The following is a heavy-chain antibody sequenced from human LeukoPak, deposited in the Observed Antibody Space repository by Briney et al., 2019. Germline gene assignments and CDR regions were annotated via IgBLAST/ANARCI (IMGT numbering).Heavy chain of an antibody. D-gene: IGHD4-23*01. V-gene: IGHV3-20*04. Sequence: SGGSLRLSCAASGFTFDDYGMSWVRQAPGKGLEWVSGINWNGGSTGYADSVKGRFTISRDNAKNSLYLQMNSLRAEDTALYYCARDPNGNHRPYYFDYWGQGTLVTVSP. CDR3: ARDPNGNHRPYYFDY. J-gene: IGHJ4*02. CDR1: GFTFDDYG. CDR2: INWNGGST.